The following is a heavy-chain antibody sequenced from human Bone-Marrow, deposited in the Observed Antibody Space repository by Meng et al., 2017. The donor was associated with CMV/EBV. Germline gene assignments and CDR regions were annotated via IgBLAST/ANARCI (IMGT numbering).Heavy chain of an antibody. CDR3: ARAARGGATSAQYFQY. CDR2: ISSSSSYI. Sequence: GESLKISCAASGFTFSSYSMNWVRQAPGKGLEWVSSISSSSSYIYYADSVKGRFTISRDNAKNSLSLQMNSLRAEDTAVYYCARAARGGATSAQYFQYWGQGTLVTVSS. J-gene: IGHJ1*01. CDR1: GFTFSSYS. V-gene: IGHV3-21*04. D-gene: IGHD1-26*01.